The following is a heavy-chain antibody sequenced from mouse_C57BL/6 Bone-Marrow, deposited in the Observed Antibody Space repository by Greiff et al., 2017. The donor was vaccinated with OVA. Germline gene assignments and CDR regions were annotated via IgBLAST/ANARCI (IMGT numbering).Heavy chain of an antibody. CDR3: ARQLGRYWYFDV. V-gene: IGHV1-81*01. Sequence: VQLQQSGAELARPGASVKLSCKASGYTFTSYGISWVKQRTGQGLEWIGEIYPRSGNTYYNEKFKGKATLTADKSSSTAYMELRSLTSEDSAVYFCARQLGRYWYFDVWGTGTTVTVSS. CDR1: GYTFTSYG. J-gene: IGHJ1*03. CDR2: IYPRSGNT. D-gene: IGHD4-1*01.